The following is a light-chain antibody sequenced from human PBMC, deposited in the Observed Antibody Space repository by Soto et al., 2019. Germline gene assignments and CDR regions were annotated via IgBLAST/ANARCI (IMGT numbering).Light chain of an antibody. CDR3: QQYGSSPT. CDR2: GAS. Sequence: EIVLTQSPGTLPLSPGERASLSCRASQTVSSDYLAWYQQKPGQAPRLLIYGASTRATGIPDRIRGSGSGTDFTLTISRLEPEDFAVYYCQQYGSSPTFGQGTKVDIK. J-gene: IGKJ1*01. CDR1: QTVSSDY. V-gene: IGKV3-20*01.